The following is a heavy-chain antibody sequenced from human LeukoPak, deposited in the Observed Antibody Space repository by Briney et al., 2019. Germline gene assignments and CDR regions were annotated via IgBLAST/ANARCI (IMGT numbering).Heavy chain of an antibody. CDR3: ARGLRGGAHDY. CDR1: GGSFSGYY. Sequence: SETLSLTCAVYGGSFSGYYWSWIRQPPGKGLEWIGEINHSGSTNYNPSLKSRVTISVDTSKNQFSLKLSSVTAADTAVYYCARGLRGGAHDYWGQGTLVTVSS. D-gene: IGHD2-21*01. V-gene: IGHV4-34*01. J-gene: IGHJ4*02. CDR2: INHSGST.